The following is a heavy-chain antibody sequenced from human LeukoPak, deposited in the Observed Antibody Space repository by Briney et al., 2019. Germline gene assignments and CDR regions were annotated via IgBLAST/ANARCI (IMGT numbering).Heavy chain of an antibody. CDR3: ARDPYYFDC. V-gene: IGHV4-39*07. Sequence: PGGSLRLSCAASGFTFSRHGMNWVRQPPGKGLEWIGSIYYSGSTYYNPSLKSRVTISVDTSKNQFSLKLSSVTAADTAVYYCARDPYYFDCWGQGTLVTVSS. J-gene: IGHJ4*02. CDR2: IYYSGST. CDR1: GFTFSRHGM.